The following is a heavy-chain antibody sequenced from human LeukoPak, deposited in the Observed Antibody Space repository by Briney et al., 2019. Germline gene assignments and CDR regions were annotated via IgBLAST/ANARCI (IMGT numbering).Heavy chain of an antibody. CDR1: GFNFSSYA. D-gene: IGHD4-17*01. V-gene: IGHV3-23*01. Sequence: GGSLRLSCAASGFNFSSYAMSWVRQAPGKGLEWVSAISASGGSTYYADSVKGRFTISRDNSKNTLYLQMNSLRAEDTAVYYCAKEHYGDYVLPSMDVWGQGTTVTVSS. J-gene: IGHJ6*02. CDR2: ISASGGST. CDR3: AKEHYGDYVLPSMDV.